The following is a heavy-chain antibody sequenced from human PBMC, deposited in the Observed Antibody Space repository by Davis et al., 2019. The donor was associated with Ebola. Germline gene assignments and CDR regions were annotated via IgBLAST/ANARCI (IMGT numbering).Heavy chain of an antibody. CDR3: AKVHPPTTVTTGWFDP. V-gene: IGHV3-23*01. Sequence: GESLKISCAASEFIFSSYAMSWVRQAPGKGLEWVSSISVRSITYHADSVKGRFTIPRDNSKNTLYLQMNSLRAEDTAVYYCAKVHPPTTVTTGWFDPWGQGTLVTVSS. D-gene: IGHD4-17*01. CDR1: EFIFSSYA. J-gene: IGHJ5*02. CDR2: ISVRSIT.